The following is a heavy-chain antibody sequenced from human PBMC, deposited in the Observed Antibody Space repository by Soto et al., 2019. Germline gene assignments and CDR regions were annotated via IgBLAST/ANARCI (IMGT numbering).Heavy chain of an antibody. D-gene: IGHD6-19*01. CDR2: ISGSGGST. J-gene: IGHJ6*02. Sequence: PGGSLRLSCAASGFTFSSYAMSWVRQAPGKGLEWVSAISGSGGSTYYADSVKGRFTISRDNSKNTLYLQMNSLRAEDTAVYYCAKDSRRSGWSGYYGMDVWGQGTTVTVSS. V-gene: IGHV3-23*01. CDR1: GFTFSSYA. CDR3: AKDSRRSGWSGYYGMDV.